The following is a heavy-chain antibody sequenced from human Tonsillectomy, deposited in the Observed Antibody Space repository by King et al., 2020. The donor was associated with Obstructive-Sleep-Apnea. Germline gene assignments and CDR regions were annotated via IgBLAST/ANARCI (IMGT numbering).Heavy chain of an antibody. Sequence: VQLVESGGGLVKPGGSLTLSCAASGFTFSDYYMSWIRQAPGKGLEWVSHVSSHSSYTNYADSVRGRFTISRDNADNSLSLRMNSLTAEDTGVYFCTRWYDVGSGPPMDVWGQGTTVIVSS. D-gene: IGHD3-3*01. CDR2: VSSHSSYT. CDR3: TRWYDVGSGPPMDV. CDR1: GFTFSDYY. J-gene: IGHJ6*02. V-gene: IGHV3-11*06.